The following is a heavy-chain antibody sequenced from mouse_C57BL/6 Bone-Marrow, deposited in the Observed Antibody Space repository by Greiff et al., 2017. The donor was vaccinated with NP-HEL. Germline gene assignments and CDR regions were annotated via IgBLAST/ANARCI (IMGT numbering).Heavy chain of an antibody. Sequence: EVKVVESGGGLVKPGGSLKLSCAASGFTFSDYGMHWVRQAPEKGLEWVAYISSGSSTIYYAYTVKGRFTISRDNAKNTLFLQMTSLRSEDTAMYYCARPNYRAMDYWGQGTSVTVSS. CDR2: ISSGSSTI. J-gene: IGHJ4*01. CDR3: ARPNYRAMDY. D-gene: IGHD2-1*01. V-gene: IGHV5-17*01. CDR1: GFTFSDYG.